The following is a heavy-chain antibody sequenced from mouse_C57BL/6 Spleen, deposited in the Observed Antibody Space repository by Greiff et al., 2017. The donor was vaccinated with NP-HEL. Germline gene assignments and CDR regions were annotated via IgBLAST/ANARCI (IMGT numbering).Heavy chain of an antibody. D-gene: IGHD2-4*01. V-gene: IGHV1-50*01. J-gene: IGHJ2*01. CDR2: IDPSDSYT. CDR1: GYNFTSYW. Sequence: QVQLQQPGAELVKPGASVKLSCKASGYNFTSYWMQWVKQRPGQGLEWIGEIDPSDSYTNYNQKFKGKATLTVDTSSSTAYMQLSSLTSEDSAVYYCARGGGLQGYWGQGTTLTVSS. CDR3: ARGGGLQGY.